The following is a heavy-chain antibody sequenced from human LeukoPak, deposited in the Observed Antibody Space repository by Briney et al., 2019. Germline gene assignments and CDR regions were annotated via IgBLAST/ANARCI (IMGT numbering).Heavy chain of an antibody. V-gene: IGHV7-4-1*02. D-gene: IGHD4-11*01. CDR2: MNTNTGNP. CDR3: AGEGLTVTDQQNAFDI. Sequence: ASVKVSCKASGYTFTSFAMTWVRQAPGHGLEWMGWMNTNTGNPTYAQGFTGRFVFSLDASVSTAYLQISSLKAEDTAVYYCAGEGLTVTDQQNAFDIWGQGTMVTVSS. CDR1: GYTFTSFA. J-gene: IGHJ3*02.